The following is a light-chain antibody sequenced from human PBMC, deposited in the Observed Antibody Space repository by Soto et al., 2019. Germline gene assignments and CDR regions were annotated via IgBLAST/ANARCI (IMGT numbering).Light chain of an antibody. CDR1: SSNIGSNT. J-gene: IGLJ3*02. Sequence: QSVLTQPPSASGTPGQRVTISCSGSSSNIGSNTVNWYQQLPGTAPKLLMYGNNERPSGVPDRFSGSKSGTSASLAISGLQSEDEADYYCAAWDDSLNGWVFGGGTKLTVL. CDR3: AAWDDSLNGWV. CDR2: GNN. V-gene: IGLV1-44*01.